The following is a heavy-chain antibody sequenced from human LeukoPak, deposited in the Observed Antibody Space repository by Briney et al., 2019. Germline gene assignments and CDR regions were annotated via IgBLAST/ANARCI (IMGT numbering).Heavy chain of an antibody. Sequence: GGSLRLSCAASGFTFSSYEMNWVRQAPGKGLEWISYISSSGSTIYHADSVKGRFTISRDNAKKSLYLQMNSLRAEDTAVYYCATSHVGATDFDYWGQGTLVTVSS. V-gene: IGHV3-48*03. D-gene: IGHD1-26*01. CDR3: ATSHVGATDFDY. CDR2: ISSSGSTI. J-gene: IGHJ4*02. CDR1: GFTFSSYE.